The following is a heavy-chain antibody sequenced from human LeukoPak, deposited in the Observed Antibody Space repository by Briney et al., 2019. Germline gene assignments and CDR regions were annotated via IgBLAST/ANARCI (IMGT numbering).Heavy chain of an antibody. D-gene: IGHD6-13*01. J-gene: IGHJ4*02. V-gene: IGHV3-30-3*01. CDR3: ARGGQPLGNPFDY. Sequence: GRSLRLSCAASGFTFSSYAMHWVRQAPGKGLEWVAVIPYDGSNKYYADSVKGRFTISRDNSKNTLYLQMNSLRAEDTAVYYCARGGQPLGNPFDYWGQGTLVTVSS. CDR2: IPYDGSNK. CDR1: GFTFSSYA.